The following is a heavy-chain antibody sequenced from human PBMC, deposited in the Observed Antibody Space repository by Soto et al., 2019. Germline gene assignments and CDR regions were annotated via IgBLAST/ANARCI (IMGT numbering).Heavy chain of an antibody. D-gene: IGHD3-10*01. CDR2: IKQDGSEK. V-gene: IGHV3-7*05. CDR1: GFTFSSYW. Sequence: EVQLVESGGGLVQPGGSLRLSCAASGFTFSSYWMSWVRQAPGKGLEWVANIKQDGSEKYYVDSVKGRFTISRDHAKNSLYLQMNSLRAEDTAVYYCARAFYGSGSYYFDYWGQGTLVTVSS. J-gene: IGHJ4*02. CDR3: ARAFYGSGSYYFDY.